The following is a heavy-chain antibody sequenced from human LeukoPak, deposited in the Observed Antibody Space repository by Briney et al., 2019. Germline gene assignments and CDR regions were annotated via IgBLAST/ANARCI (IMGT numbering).Heavy chain of an antibody. V-gene: IGHV3-23*01. CDR3: AKDRYSNYVNAFDM. J-gene: IGHJ3*02. CDR1: GFTFSSHA. Sequence: GGSLRLSCEASGFTFSSHAMSWVSQGPGKGLEWVSTISGSGDTIYYADSVKGRFTISRDNYMNTVSLQMNSLRAEDTAIYYCAKDRYSNYVNAFDMWGQGTMVAVS. CDR2: ISGSGDTI. D-gene: IGHD4-11*01.